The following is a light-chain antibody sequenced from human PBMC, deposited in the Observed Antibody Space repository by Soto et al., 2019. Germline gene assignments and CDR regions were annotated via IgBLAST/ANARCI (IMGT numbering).Light chain of an antibody. CDR2: DIS. Sequence: EISMTQFPAILSAFPGAAATLASRAAQDVTTNFAWYQLRRGQPPRLLIYDISTRATDVPARFSGSGSGTGCTLTISGLQSEDVALYFCQQYNNWPFSFGPGTRLEIK. J-gene: IGKJ5*01. CDR1: QDVTTN. CDR3: QQYNNWPFS. V-gene: IGKV3-15*01.